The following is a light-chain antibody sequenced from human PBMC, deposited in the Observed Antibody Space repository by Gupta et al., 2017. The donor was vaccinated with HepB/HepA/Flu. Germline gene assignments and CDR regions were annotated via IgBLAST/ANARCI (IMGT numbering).Light chain of an antibody. CDR2: DIS. CDR1: QSVSSTY. CDR3: QQYGRSPLT. Sequence: EIVLTQSPGTLSLSPGERATLSCSASQSVSSTYLAWYQQKPGQAPRLLIYDISTRATGVPDRFSGSGSGTDFTLTISRLEPEDFAVYYCQQYGRSPLTFGGGTKVEIK. V-gene: IGKV3-20*01. J-gene: IGKJ4*01.